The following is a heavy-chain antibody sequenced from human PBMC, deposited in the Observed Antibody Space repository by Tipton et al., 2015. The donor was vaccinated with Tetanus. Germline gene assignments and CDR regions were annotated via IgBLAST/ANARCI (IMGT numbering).Heavy chain of an antibody. D-gene: IGHD2-21*02. J-gene: IGHJ4*02. Sequence: TLSLTCSVSGGSVRSGDYQWNWIRQPPGKGLEWLAYISNSGRTNSTDTLKIPITISTDTPKNHFSLKLASVTDADTAVYYCARAGMVTDDRSKIGSWGQGSLVSVSS. CDR2: ISNSGRT. CDR1: GGSVRSGDYQ. CDR3: ARAGMVTDDRSKIGS. V-gene: IGHV4-61*08.